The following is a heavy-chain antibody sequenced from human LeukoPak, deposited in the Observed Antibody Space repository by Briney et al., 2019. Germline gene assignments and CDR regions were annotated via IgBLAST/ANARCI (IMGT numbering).Heavy chain of an antibody. CDR3: AKDPLATIARFDP. V-gene: IGHV3-23*01. Sequence: EGSLRLSCAASGFTFSGYAMSWVRQAPGKGLEWVSAISGSGGSTYYADSVKGRFTISRDNSKNTLYLQMNSLRAEDTAVYYCAKDPLATIARFDPWGQGTLVTVSS. CDR1: GFTFSGYA. J-gene: IGHJ5*02. D-gene: IGHD1-26*01. CDR2: ISGSGGST.